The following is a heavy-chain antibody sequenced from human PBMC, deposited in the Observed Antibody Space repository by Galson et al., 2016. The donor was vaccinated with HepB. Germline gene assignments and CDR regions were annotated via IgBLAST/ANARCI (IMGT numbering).Heavy chain of an antibody. Sequence: SETLSLTCTVSGDGISSYYWSWVRQPPGKGLEWIGYVYYHGNTNYNPSLASRVSMSVDTYKNQFSLEMGSLTAADTAVYFCARGRGLRGNYYYYGMDIWSRGTTVTVSS. J-gene: IGHJ6*02. CDR2: VYYHGNT. CDR3: ARGRGLRGNYYYYGMDI. V-gene: IGHV4-59*01. D-gene: IGHD4-17*01. CDR1: GDGISSYY.